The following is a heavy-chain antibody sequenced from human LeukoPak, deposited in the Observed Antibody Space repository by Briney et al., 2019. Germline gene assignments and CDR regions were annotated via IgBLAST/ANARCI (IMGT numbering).Heavy chain of an antibody. Sequence: ASVKVSCKASGYTFTSYGISWVRQAPGQGLEWMGWISAYNGNTNYAQKLQGRVTMTTDTSTSTAYMELRSLRSDDTAVYYCARMAEDSSSWYTGDYFDYWGQGTLVTVSS. CDR2: ISAYNGNT. CDR3: ARMAEDSSSWYTGDYFDY. CDR1: GYTFTSYG. J-gene: IGHJ4*02. D-gene: IGHD6-13*01. V-gene: IGHV1-18*01.